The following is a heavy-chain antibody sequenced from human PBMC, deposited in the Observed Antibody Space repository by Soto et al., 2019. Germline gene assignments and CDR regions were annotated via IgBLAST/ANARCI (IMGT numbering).Heavy chain of an antibody. CDR2: IKSKTDGGAT. J-gene: IGHJ4*02. Sequence: EVQLVESGGGLVKPGGSLRLSCAASGFTFSIAWMSWVRQAPGKGLEWVGRIKSKTDGGATDYAAPVKGRFTISRDDSKNTLWLQMNSLKTEDTAVYYCTVYGDNGAFDSWGQGTLVTVSS. CDR1: GFTFSIAW. V-gene: IGHV3-15*01. CDR3: TVYGDNGAFDS. D-gene: IGHD4-17*01.